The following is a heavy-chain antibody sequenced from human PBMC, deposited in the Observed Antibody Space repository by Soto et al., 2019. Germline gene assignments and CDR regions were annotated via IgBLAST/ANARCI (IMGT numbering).Heavy chain of an antibody. CDR3: ARDPLGYSSSWYYFDY. Sequence: GGSLRLSCAASGFTFSSYAMHWVRQAPGKGLEWVAVISYDGSNKYYADSVKGRFTISRDNSKNTLYLQMNSLRAEDTAVYYCARDPLGYSSSWYYFDYWGQGTLVTVSS. V-gene: IGHV3-30-3*01. D-gene: IGHD6-13*01. J-gene: IGHJ4*02. CDR2: ISYDGSNK. CDR1: GFTFSSYA.